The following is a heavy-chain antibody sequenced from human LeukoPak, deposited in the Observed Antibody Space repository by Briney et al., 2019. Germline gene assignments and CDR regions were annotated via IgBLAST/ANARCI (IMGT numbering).Heavy chain of an antibody. CDR1: GFTFSSYA. CDR2: ISGSDGST. CDR3: VNVRAEDGIRYPFDM. Sequence: GGSLRLCCAASGFTFSSYAMSGFRQAPVKGLERVSGISGSDGSTYYADSVKGRFTISRDNSKNTLFLQMSSLRAEDTAVYFCVNVRAEDGIRYPFDMWGQGTMVTVSS. J-gene: IGHJ3*02. D-gene: IGHD3-9*01. V-gene: IGHV3-23*01.